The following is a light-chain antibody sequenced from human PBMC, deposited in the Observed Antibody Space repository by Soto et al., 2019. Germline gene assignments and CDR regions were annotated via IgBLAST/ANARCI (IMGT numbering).Light chain of an antibody. J-gene: IGKJ2*01. CDR2: RAS. CDR1: RDISNS. Sequence: DIHMTQSPSSVSAAVVYRLTITCLASRDISNSLAWYQQKPGKAPNLLIYRASSLQSGVPSRFSGSGSGTEFTLTISSLQPDDFATYYCQQYDSNSQTFGQGTKVDIK. V-gene: IGKV1-5*03. CDR3: QQYDSNSQT.